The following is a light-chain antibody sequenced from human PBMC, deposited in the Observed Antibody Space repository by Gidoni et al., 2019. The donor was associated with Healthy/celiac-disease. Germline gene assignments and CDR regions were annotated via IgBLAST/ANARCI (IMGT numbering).Light chain of an antibody. J-gene: IGKJ1*01. CDR1: QSISSY. CDR3: QQSYSTPPT. V-gene: IGKV1-39*01. Sequence: DIQMTQSPSSLSASVGDSVTITCRASQSISSYLNWYQQKQGKAPKLLIYAASSLQSGVPSRFSGSGSGTDFTLTISSLQPEDFATYYCQQSYSTPPTFGQGTKVEIK. CDR2: AAS.